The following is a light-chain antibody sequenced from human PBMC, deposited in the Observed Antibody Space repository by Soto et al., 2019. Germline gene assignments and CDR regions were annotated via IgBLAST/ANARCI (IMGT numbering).Light chain of an antibody. CDR2: GAS. J-gene: IGKJ3*01. CDR1: QSVNSVD. Sequence: IVLTQSPGTLSLSPGARASLSCRADQSVNSVDLAWYQHKPGQAPRLLIYGASDRATGIPDRFSGSGSGTDFTLTISRLEPEDFAVDYCQHYVTSPFTFGPGTKVDI. CDR3: QHYVTSPFT. V-gene: IGKV3-20*01.